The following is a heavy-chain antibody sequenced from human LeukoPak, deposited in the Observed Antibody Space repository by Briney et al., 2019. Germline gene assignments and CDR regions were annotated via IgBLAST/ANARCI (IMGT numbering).Heavy chain of an antibody. J-gene: IGHJ4*02. CDR1: GASISSYY. CDR3: ARDAMDGSNFDF. Sequence: SETLSLTCTVSGASISSYYWSWIRQPPGKGLEWIGYIYYSGSTNYNPSLKSRVTMSVDTSKNQFSLKLSSVAAADTAVYYCARDAMDGSNFDFWGQGTLVTVSS. D-gene: IGHD4-23*01. CDR2: IYYSGST. V-gene: IGHV4-59*01.